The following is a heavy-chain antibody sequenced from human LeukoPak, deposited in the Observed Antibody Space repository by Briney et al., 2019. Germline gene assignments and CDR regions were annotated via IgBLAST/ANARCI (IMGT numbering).Heavy chain of an antibody. CDR3: AKNPFELPDY. D-gene: IGHD4-23*01. J-gene: IGHJ4*02. Sequence: PGGSLRLSCAASGFTFSSYAMSWVRQAPGKGLEWVSAISGGGSTYYADSVKGRFTISGDNSKNTLYLQMNSLRAEDTAVYYCAKNPFELPDYWGQGTLVTVSS. CDR2: ISGGGST. CDR1: GFTFSSYA. V-gene: IGHV3-23*01.